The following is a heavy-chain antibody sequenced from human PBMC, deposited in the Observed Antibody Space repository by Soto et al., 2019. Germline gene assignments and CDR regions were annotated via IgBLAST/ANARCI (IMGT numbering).Heavy chain of an antibody. CDR2: ISGSGGST. CDR3: AKDTTPIHLDSGYDPIFDY. CDR1: GFTFSSYA. D-gene: IGHD5-12*01. J-gene: IGHJ4*02. Sequence: GGSLRLSCAASGFTFSSYAMSWVRQAPGKGLEWVSAISGSGGSTYYADSVKGRFTISRDNSKNTLYLQMNSLRAEDTAVYYCAKDTTPIHLDSGYDPIFDYWGQGTLVTVSS. V-gene: IGHV3-23*01.